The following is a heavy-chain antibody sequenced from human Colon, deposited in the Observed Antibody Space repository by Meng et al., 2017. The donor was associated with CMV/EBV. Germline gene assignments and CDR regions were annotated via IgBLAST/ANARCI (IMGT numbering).Heavy chain of an antibody. CDR3: ARSLNTVAGAVVPYYFDN. V-gene: IGHV4-38-2*02. CDR2: IYHSGST. J-gene: IGHJ4*02. Sequence: SETLSLTCTVSGFPVSYSYYWGWIRQPPGKGLEWIGNIYHSGSTYYSPSLKSRVTISEDTSKNQFSLKLNSVTAAATAVYYCARSLNTVAGAVVPYYFDNWGQGTLVTVSS. D-gene: IGHD4-23*01. CDR1: GFPVSYSYY.